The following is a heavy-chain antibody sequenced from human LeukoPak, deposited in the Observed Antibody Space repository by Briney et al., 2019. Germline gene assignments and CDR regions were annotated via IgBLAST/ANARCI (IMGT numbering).Heavy chain of an antibody. CDR1: GLTFNKTA. V-gene: IGHV3-15*01. J-gene: IGHJ6*03. CDR3: TTGITSYDSGSYYYYMDV. Sequence: GGSLRLSCAASGLTFNKTAMSWVRQAPGKGLEWVGRIKSKTDGGTTDYAAPVKGRFTISRDDSKNTLYLQMNSLKTEDTAVYYCTTGITSYDSGSYYYYMDVWGKGTTVTVSS. D-gene: IGHD1-26*01. CDR2: IKSKTDGGTT.